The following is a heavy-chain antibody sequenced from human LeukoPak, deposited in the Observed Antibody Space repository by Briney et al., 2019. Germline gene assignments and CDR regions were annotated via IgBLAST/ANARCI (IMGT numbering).Heavy chain of an antibody. D-gene: IGHD6-19*01. Sequence: PSETLSLTCTVSGGSISSYYWSWIRQPAGKGLEWIGRIYTSGSTNYNPSLKSRVTISVDTSKNQFSLKLSSVTAADTAVYYCARGFDSSSGWYPAFDIWGHGTMGTVSS. CDR2: IYTSGST. J-gene: IGHJ3*02. CDR3: ARGFDSSSGWYPAFDI. CDR1: GGSISSYY. V-gene: IGHV4-4*07.